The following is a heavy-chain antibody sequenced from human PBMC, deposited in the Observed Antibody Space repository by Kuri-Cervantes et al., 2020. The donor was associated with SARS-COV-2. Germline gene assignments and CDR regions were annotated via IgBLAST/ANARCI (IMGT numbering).Heavy chain of an antibody. J-gene: IGHJ6*02. CDR3: ARGVGAAVAGTLITIYYYYGMDV. D-gene: IGHD6-19*01. CDR1: GGSFSGYY. Sequence: SQTLSLTCAAYGGSFSGYYWSWIRQPPGKGLEWIGEINHSGSTNYNPSLKSRVTISVDTSKNQFSLKLSSVTAADTAAYYCARGVGAAVAGTLITIYYYYGMDVWGQGTTVTVSS. CDR2: INHSGST. V-gene: IGHV4-34*01.